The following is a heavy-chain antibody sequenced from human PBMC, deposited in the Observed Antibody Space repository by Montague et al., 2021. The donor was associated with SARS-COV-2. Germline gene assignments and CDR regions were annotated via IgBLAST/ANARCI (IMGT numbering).Heavy chain of an antibody. CDR3: ARLRRGTYYVSFDP. J-gene: IGHJ5*02. Sequence: SETLSLTCTVSGGSITNYYWTWIRQSPGRGLEWIGYIYYSATTNXNPSLKSRVTMSIDTSKNQFSLSLSSVTAAASAVYYCARLRRGTYYVSFDPWGQGALVSVSS. CDR2: IYYSATT. D-gene: IGHD1-26*01. CDR1: GGSITNYY. V-gene: IGHV4-59*12.